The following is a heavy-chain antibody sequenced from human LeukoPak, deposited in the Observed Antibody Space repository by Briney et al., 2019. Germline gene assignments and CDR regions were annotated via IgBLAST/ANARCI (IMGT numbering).Heavy chain of an antibody. V-gene: IGHV4-31*03. CDR3: ARGFTVTNTADAFDI. CDR1: GGFISSGGYY. CDR2: IYYSGST. D-gene: IGHD4-17*01. Sequence: SETLSLTCTVSGGFISSGGYYWSWIRQHPGKGLEWIGYIYYSGSTYYNPSLKSRVTISVDTSKNQFSLKLSSVTAADTAVYYCARGFTVTNTADAFDIWGQGTMVTVSS. J-gene: IGHJ3*02.